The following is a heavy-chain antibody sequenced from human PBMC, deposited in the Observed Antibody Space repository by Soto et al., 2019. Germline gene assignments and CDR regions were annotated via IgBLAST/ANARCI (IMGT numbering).Heavy chain of an antibody. Sequence: QVHLVQSGAEVKEPGASARISCKASGYTFSNNAIHWVRQAPGQELEWMGWINGGNGYTKYSQNSPARVTVPGDTSASTTYRELSSLRSEATAIFYCARATSTSGGSATFAMDFWGQGTTVTVSS. CDR2: INGGNGYT. J-gene: IGHJ6*02. CDR3: ARATSTSGGSATFAMDF. D-gene: IGHD3-10*01. V-gene: IGHV1-3*01. CDR1: GYTFSNNA.